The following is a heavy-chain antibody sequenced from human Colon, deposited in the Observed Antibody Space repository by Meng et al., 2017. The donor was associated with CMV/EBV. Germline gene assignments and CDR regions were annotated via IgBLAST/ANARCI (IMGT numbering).Heavy chain of an antibody. CDR3: ARGGLVYDYGEEYYYFYGIDV. J-gene: IGHJ6*02. CDR1: GGSFSSYY. V-gene: IGHV4-34*01. D-gene: IGHD3/OR15-3a*01. Sequence: SETLSLTCAVSGGSFSSYYWSWIRETPGKGLEWIGEINDRGNTNYNLSFKSRTSISIDTSKNQFSLKLRSVTAADTAVYYCARGGLVYDYGEEYYYFYGIDVWAQGTTVTVSS. CDR2: INDRGNT.